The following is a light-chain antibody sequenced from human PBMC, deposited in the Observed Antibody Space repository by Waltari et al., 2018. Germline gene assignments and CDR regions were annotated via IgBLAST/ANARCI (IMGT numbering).Light chain of an antibody. CDR2: DAS. Sequence: DIVLPQSPVTLSVSPGERATLSCRASQSVNSDLAWYQQKPGQPPRLLMYDASTRATDIPARFSGSGSGTEFTLTISSLQSDDFAVYYCQQYKSWPPLTFGGGTKVEIK. J-gene: IGKJ4*01. V-gene: IGKV3-15*01. CDR1: QSVNSD. CDR3: QQYKSWPPLT.